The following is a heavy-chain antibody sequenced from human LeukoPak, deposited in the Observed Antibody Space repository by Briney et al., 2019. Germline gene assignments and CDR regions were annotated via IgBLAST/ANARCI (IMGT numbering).Heavy chain of an antibody. Sequence: PGGSLRLSCAASGFTVSGNYMSWVRQAPGKGLEWVSLLYSGGSTYYADSVKGRFSISRDNSKNTLYLQMNSLRAEDTAVYYCASRDKGYYYGMDVWGQGNTVTLSS. J-gene: IGHJ6*02. V-gene: IGHV3-66*01. CDR3: ASRDKGYYYGMDV. CDR1: GFTVSGNY. CDR2: LYSGGST. D-gene: IGHD5-24*01.